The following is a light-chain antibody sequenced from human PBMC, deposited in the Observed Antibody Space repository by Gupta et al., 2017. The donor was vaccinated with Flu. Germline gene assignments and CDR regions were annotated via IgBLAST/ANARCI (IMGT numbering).Light chain of an antibody. CDR3: QQYYRSPWT. V-gene: IGKV3-20*01. CDR1: QSVGSSY. J-gene: IGKJ1*01. Sequence: DIVLTQFPGTLSLSPGERATLSCRASQSVGSSYLAWYQQKPGQAPRLLIYGASNSASGIPDRFSGSGSGTVFTLTIGRLEPEDFAVYYCQQYYRSPWTFGQGTKVEIK. CDR2: GAS.